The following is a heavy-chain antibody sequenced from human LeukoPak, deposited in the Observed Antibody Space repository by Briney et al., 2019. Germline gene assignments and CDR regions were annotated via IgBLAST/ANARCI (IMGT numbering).Heavy chain of an antibody. J-gene: IGHJ4*02. Sequence: PSQALSLTCTVSGGSISSGGYYWSWIRQHPGKCLEWIGYIYYSGSTYYNPSLKSRVTISVDTSKNQFSLKLSSVTAADTAVYYCARVDYYGSGGRYFDYWGQGTLVTVSS. CDR1: GGSISSGGYY. D-gene: IGHD3-10*01. CDR2: IYYSGST. CDR3: ARVDYYGSGGRYFDY. V-gene: IGHV4-31*03.